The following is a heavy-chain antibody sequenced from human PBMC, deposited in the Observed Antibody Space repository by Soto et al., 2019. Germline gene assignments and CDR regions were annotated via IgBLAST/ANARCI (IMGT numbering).Heavy chain of an antibody. V-gene: IGHV3-30*18. J-gene: IGHJ4*02. CDR2: ISYDGSNK. CDR1: GFTFSSYG. CDR3: AKDWTHLLYCSGGSCYSSYFDY. D-gene: IGHD2-15*01. Sequence: VQLVESGGGVVQPGRSLRLSCAASGFTFSSYGMHWVRQAPGKGLEWVAVISYDGSNKYYADSVKGRFTISRDNSKNTLYLQMNSLRAEDTAVYYCAKDWTHLLYCSGGSCYSSYFDYWGQGTLVTVSS.